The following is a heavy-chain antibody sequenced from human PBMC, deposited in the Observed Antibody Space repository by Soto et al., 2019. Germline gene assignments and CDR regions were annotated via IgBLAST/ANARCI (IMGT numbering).Heavy chain of an antibody. CDR1: GFTFSDYA. D-gene: IGHD6-19*01. CDR2: VSHDGRNT. J-gene: IGHJ4*02. Sequence: VQLVESGGGVVQPGRSLRLSCAASGFTFSDYAMHWVRQAPGKGLEWVAVVSHDGRNTHYADSVKGRFTISRDSSKNTVSLKMTSLRAEDTAVSYCAKGVRQWLVTSDVNYWGQGDLVTVSS. V-gene: IGHV3-30*18. CDR3: AKGVRQWLVTSDVNY.